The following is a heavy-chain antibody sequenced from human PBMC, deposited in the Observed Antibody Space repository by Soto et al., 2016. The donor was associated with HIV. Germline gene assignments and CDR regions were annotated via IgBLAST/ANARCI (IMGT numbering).Heavy chain of an antibody. V-gene: IGHV4-34*02. D-gene: IGHD3-10*01. CDR3: ARGVGLQGVFPDY. CDR2: INHRGST. CDR1: GGSFSGYS. Sequence: QVQLQQWGAGLLKPSETLSLTCAVYGGSFSGYSWTWIRQPPGKGLAWIGEINHRGSTKYSPSLKSRVTISLDTSKNQYSLKLNSVTAADTAVYYCARGVGLQGVFPDYWGQGPLVTVSS. J-gene: IGHJ4*01.